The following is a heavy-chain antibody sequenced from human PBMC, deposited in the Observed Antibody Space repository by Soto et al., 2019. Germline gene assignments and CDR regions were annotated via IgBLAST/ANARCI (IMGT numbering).Heavy chain of an antibody. CDR3: AREMYDFWRGGRGPMDV. Sequence: ASVKVSCKASGYTFTSYYMHWVRQAPGQGLEWMGIINPSGGSTSYAQKFQGRVTMTRDTSTSTVYMELSSLRSEDTAVYYCAREMYDFWRGGRGPMDVWGKATTVTVSS. V-gene: IGHV1-46*01. CDR2: INPSGGST. CDR1: GYTFTSYY. D-gene: IGHD3-3*01. J-gene: IGHJ6*03.